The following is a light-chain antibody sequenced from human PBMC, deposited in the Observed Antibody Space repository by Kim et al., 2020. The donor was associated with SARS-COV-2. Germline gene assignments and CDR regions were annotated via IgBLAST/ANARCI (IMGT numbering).Light chain of an antibody. CDR2: GAS. CDR3: QQYHHWPPVT. CDR1: QSVSSD. Sequence: EIVMTQSPATLSVSPGERATLSCRASQSVSSDLAWYQQKPGQAPSLLIYGASVRATGIPARFSGSGSGTEFTLTISSLQSEDLAVYYCQQYHHWPPVTFGQGTKLEIK. J-gene: IGKJ2*01. V-gene: IGKV3-15*01.